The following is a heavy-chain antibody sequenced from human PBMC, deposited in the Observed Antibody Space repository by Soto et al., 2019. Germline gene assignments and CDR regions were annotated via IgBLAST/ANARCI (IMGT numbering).Heavy chain of an antibody. CDR2: IFHFQST. CDR3: VRGGGYDSLDF. J-gene: IGHJ4*02. CDR1: GVTMSYGASS. D-gene: IGHD2-15*01. V-gene: IGHV4-30-2*06. Sequence: SETLSLTCSVSGVTMSYGASSCNWIRPSPGKGLEWLGSIFHFQSTYYNPPFRSRLSLSIDRTRNQFFQSQSSMTAADKAVYYCVRGGGYDSLDFSGQGIKVTVSS.